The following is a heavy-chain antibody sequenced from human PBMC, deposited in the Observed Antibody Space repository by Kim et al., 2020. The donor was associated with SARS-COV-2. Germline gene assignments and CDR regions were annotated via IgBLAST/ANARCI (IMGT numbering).Heavy chain of an antibody. J-gene: IGHJ4*02. D-gene: IGHD1-26*01. Sequence: EYAAAVKGRFTNSRDDSKSIAYLQMNSLKTEDTAVYYCPRGPSSGSCCDYWGQGTLVTVSS. V-gene: IGHV3-49*02. CDR3: PRGPSSGSCCDY.